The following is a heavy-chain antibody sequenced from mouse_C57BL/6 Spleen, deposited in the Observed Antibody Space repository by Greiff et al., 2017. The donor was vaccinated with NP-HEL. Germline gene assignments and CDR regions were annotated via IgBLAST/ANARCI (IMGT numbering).Heavy chain of an antibody. Sequence: QVQLQQPGAELVKPGASVKLSCKASGYTFTSYWMHWVKQRPGQGLEWIGMIHPNSGSTNYNEKFKSKATLTVYKSSSTAYMQLSSLTSEDSAVYYCAMGGYDYDGGDFDYWGQGTTLTVSS. CDR1: GYTFTSYW. V-gene: IGHV1-64*01. CDR3: AMGGYDYDGGDFDY. J-gene: IGHJ2*01. CDR2: IHPNSGST. D-gene: IGHD2-4*01.